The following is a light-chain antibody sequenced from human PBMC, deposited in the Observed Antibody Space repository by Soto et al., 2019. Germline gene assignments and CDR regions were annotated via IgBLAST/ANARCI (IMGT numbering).Light chain of an antibody. Sequence: DIQMTQSPSSLSASVGDRVTITCRASQSISRYLNWYQQKPGKAPKPLIYAASSLQSGVPSRFSGSGSGTAFTLTISSLQPEDFATYYCQQSHSTWTFGQGTKVDIK. CDR1: QSISRY. CDR3: QQSHSTWT. J-gene: IGKJ1*01. V-gene: IGKV1-39*01. CDR2: AAS.